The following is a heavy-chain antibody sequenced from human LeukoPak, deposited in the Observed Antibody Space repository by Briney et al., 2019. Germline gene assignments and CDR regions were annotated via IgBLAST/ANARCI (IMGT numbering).Heavy chain of an antibody. V-gene: IGHV3-74*01. J-gene: IGHJ4*02. D-gene: IGHD5-12*01. CDR2: INSDASST. CDR1: GFTFTNYW. Sequence: PGGSLRLSCAASGFTFTNYWMHWVPQAPGQGLVWVSHINSDASSTRYADSVKGRFTISRDNAKNTLYLQMNSLRAEGTAVYYCARDLLAGYDQCGQRTLVTASS. CDR3: ARDLLAGYDQ.